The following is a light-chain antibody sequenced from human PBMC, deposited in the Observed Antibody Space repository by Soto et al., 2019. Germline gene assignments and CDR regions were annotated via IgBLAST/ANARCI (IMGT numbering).Light chain of an antibody. CDR1: SGDVGGNNH. CDR3: NSFAGSRGYV. Sequence: QSALTQPASVSGCPGQSIRSSCSGTSGDVGGNNHVSWYQQHPGKAPKLIIYGVTNRPSGVSYRFSGSKSGNTASLTISGLQAEDEADYYCNSFAGSRGYVFGTGTKVTVL. CDR2: GVT. J-gene: IGLJ1*01. V-gene: IGLV2-14*01.